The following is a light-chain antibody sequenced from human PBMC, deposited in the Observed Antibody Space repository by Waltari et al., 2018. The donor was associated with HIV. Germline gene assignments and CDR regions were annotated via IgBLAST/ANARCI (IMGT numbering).Light chain of an antibody. CDR1: SSNLQTNY. CDR2: DND. CDR3: GTWDSSLTIAV. V-gene: IGLV1-51*01. J-gene: IGLJ3*02. Sequence: QSVLTQPPSVSAAPGQKVIISCSGSSSNLQTNYVSWYQQLPGTAPKLLIYDNDKRPSDIPGRFSASKSDTSATLVIAGLQTGDEADYYCGTWDSSLTIAVFGGGTKLTVL.